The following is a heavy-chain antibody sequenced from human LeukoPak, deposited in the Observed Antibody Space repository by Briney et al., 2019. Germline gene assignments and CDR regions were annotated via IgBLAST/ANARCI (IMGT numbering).Heavy chain of an antibody. CDR3: ARLRNRYDTSGYYPFDY. Sequence: ETLXLTXTVSGGSISGYYWSWIRQPPGKGLEWIGYIYYSGGTNYNPSLESPLTISVAPSKTQFSLKLSSVTAADTAVYYCARLRNRYDTSGYYPFDYWGQGTLVTVSS. D-gene: IGHD3-22*01. CDR2: IYYSGGT. V-gene: IGHV4-59*08. J-gene: IGHJ4*02. CDR1: GGSISGYY.